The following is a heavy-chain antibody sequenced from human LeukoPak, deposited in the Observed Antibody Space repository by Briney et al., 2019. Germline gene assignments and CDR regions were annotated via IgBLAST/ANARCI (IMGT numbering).Heavy chain of an antibody. CDR3: ARHDLIGGYARGAYYFAY. CDR2: IYYSGST. Sequence: SEALSLTCTVSGGSIRSYYWSWIRQPPGKGLEWIGYIYYSGSTNYNPSLKSRVTISVDTSKNQFSLKLSSVTAADTAVYYCARHDLIGGYARGAYYFAYWGQGPLVTVSS. CDR1: GGSIRSYY. D-gene: IGHD5-12*01. J-gene: IGHJ4*02. V-gene: IGHV4-59*08.